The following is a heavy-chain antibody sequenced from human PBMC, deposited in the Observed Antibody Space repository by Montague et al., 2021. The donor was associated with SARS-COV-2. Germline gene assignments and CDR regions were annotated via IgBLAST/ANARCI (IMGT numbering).Heavy chain of an antibody. V-gene: IGHV4-34*01. D-gene: IGHD5-12*01. CDR3: ARCSLDGGYSGYGVCYFDY. CDR2: INHSGST. J-gene: IGHJ4*02. Sequence: SETLSLTCAVYGDSVSGYYWSWIRQPPGKGLEWIGEINHSGSTDYNPSLKSRVTISVHTSRNQFSLDLSSVTAADTAVYYCARCSLDGGYSGYGVCYFDYWGQGTLVTVSS. CDR1: GDSVSGYY.